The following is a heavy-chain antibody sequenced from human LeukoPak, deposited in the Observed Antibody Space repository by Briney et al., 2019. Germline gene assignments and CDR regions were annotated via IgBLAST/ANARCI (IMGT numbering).Heavy chain of an antibody. CDR1: GFTFNNYW. CDR2: IKQDGSEK. D-gene: IGHD5-12*01. V-gene: IGHV3-7*01. J-gene: IGHJ4*02. Sequence: GGSLRLSCAASGFTFNNYWMTWVRQAPEMGLEWVANIKQDGSEKYYVDSVEGRFTISRDNAKHSLYLQMNSLRAEDTAVYYCARDPSGYNGYDSNFDYWGRGTLVTVSS. CDR3: ARDPSGYNGYDSNFDY.